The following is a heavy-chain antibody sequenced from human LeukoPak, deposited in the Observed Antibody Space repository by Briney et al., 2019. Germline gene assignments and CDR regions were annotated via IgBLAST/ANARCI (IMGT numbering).Heavy chain of an antibody. V-gene: IGHV3-9*01. D-gene: IGHD4-17*01. Sequence: QPGRSLRLSCAASGFSLDDYGMHWVRQVPGKGLEWVSGINWNSNREGYTDSVKGRFTISRDNAKNSLYLQMNSLSVEDTALYYCAKDGWGVTMTLDYWGQGTLVTVS. J-gene: IGHJ4*02. CDR1: GFSLDDYG. CDR3: AKDGWGVTMTLDY. CDR2: INWNSNRE.